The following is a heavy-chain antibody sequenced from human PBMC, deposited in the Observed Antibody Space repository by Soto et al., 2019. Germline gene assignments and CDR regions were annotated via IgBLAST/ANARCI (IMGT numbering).Heavy chain of an antibody. D-gene: IGHD4-17*01. V-gene: IGHV1-2*02. CDR2: INPNTGGT. CDR3: ARKGYGDYFEYWFDP. J-gene: IGHJ5*02. CDR1: GYTFTGYY. Sequence: GASVKVSCKASGYTFTGYYMHWVRQAPGQGLEWVGWINPNTGGTNYAQKFQGRVTMTRDTSISTAYMELSRLRSDDTAVYYRARKGYGDYFEYWFDPWGQGTLVTVSS.